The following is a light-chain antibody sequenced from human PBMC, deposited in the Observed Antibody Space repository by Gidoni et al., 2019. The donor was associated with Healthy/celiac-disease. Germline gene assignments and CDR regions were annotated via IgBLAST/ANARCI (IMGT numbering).Light chain of an antibody. V-gene: IGKV1-9*01. CDR1: QCISSY. Sequence: DIQFTPSPSFLSASVGDRVTITCLASQCISSYLAWYQQKPGKAPKLLIYAASTLQSGVPSRFSGSGSGTEFTLKISSRQPEDFETYYWQQLNSYPRTFGQGTKLEIK. J-gene: IGKJ2*01. CDR3: QQLNSYPRT. CDR2: AAS.